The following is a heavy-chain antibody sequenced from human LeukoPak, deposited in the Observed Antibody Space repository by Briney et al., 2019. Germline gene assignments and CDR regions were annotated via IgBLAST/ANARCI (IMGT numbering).Heavy chain of an antibody. J-gene: IGHJ4*02. D-gene: IGHD4-17*01. V-gene: IGHV4-61*02. CDR3: ARELRAHFDS. CDR2: LYSSGST. CDR1: GGSISTGSYY. Sequence: PSQTLSLTCTVTGGSISTGSYYWSWIRQPAGKGLEWIGRLYSSGSTKYNPSLKSRVTLSLDTSKNQFSLRLSSVTAADTAIYDCARELRAHFDSWGQGALVTVSS.